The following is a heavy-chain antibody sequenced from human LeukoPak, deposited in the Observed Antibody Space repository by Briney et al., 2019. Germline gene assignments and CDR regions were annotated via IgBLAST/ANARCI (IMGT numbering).Heavy chain of an antibody. Sequence: PSETLSLTCTVSGGSISSYYWSWIRQPAGKGLEWLGRIYTSGSTNYNPSLKSRVTMSVDTSKNQFSLKLSSVTAADTAVYYCARDPGGYSYGAFDYWGQGTLVTVSS. CDR2: IYTSGST. CDR1: GGSISSYY. V-gene: IGHV4-4*07. J-gene: IGHJ4*02. CDR3: ARDPGGYSYGAFDY. D-gene: IGHD5-18*01.